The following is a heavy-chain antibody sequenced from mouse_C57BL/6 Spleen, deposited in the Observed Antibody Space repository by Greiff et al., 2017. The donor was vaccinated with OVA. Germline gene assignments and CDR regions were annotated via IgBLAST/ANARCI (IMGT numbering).Heavy chain of an antibody. CDR2: ISSGSSTI. Sequence: EVQVVESGGGLVKPGGSLKLSCAASGFTFSDYGMHWVRQAPEKGLEWVAYISSGSSTIYYADTVKGRFTISRDNAKNTLFLQMTSLRSEDTAMYYCARSLRTTRWYFDVWGTGTTVTVSS. CDR1: GFTFSDYG. CDR3: ARSLRTTRWYFDV. V-gene: IGHV5-17*01. J-gene: IGHJ1*03. D-gene: IGHD1-2*01.